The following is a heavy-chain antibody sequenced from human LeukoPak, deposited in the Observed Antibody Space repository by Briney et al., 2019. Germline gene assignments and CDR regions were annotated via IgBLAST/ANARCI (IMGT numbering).Heavy chain of an antibody. V-gene: IGHV1-8*01. CDR1: RYTLTKYD. CDR3: AGGKWLVN. J-gene: IGHJ4*02. CDR2: INPNSGNS. Sequence: ASVTVSCKASRYTLTKYDMHWVRQATGQEREGMGWINPNSGNSGYAQKFQGRVNTTRDNTIRTAYRELSSTTSEDTALYYSAGGKWLVNCGQGTLGTVSS. D-gene: IGHD6-19*01.